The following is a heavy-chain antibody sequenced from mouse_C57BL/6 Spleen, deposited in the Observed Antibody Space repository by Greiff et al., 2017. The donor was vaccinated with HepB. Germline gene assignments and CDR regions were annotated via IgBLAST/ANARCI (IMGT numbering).Heavy chain of an antibody. D-gene: IGHD2-4*01. J-gene: IGHJ1*03. Sequence: VQLQQSGAELVKPGASVKISCKASGYAFSSYWMNWVKQRPGKGLEWIGQIYPGDGDTNYNGKFKGKATLTADKSSSTAYMQLSSLTSEDSAVYFCARGDYVRYWYFDVWGTGTTVTVSS. CDR3: ARGDYVRYWYFDV. CDR2: IYPGDGDT. V-gene: IGHV1-80*01. CDR1: GYAFSSYW.